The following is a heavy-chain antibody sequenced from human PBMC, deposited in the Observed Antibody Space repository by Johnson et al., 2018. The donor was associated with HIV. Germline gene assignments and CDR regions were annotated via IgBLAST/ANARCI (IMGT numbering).Heavy chain of an antibody. D-gene: IGHD2-8*02. CDR3: ARPVSPWSAYDAFDI. CDR1: GFTFNNYP. J-gene: IGHJ3*02. CDR2: ISYDGSNK. V-gene: IGHV3-30*04. Sequence: QVQLVESGGGVVQPGRSLRLSCAVSGFTFNNYPMHWVRQAPGKGLEWVAVISYDGSNKYYGDSVKGRFTISRDNAKNTLYLQMNSLRAEDTAVYYCARPVSPWSAYDAFDIWGQGTMVTVSS.